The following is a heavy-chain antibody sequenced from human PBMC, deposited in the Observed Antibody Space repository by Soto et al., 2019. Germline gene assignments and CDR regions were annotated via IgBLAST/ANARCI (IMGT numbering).Heavy chain of an antibody. CDR1: GFTFSSYE. J-gene: IGHJ6*02. Sequence: PGGSLRLACAASGFTFSSYEMNWVRQAPGKGLEWVSYISISGSTIYYADAVKGRFTISRDNAKNSLYLQMNSLRAEDTAVYYCARFGIAAAHNYYYYGMDVWGQGTTVTVSS. D-gene: IGHD6-13*01. V-gene: IGHV3-48*03. CDR3: ARFGIAAAHNYYYYGMDV. CDR2: ISISGSTI.